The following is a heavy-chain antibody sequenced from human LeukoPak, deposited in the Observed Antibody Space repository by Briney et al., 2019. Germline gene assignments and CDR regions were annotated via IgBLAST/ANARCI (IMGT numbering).Heavy chain of an antibody. V-gene: IGHV4-59*01. Sequence: SETLSLTCTVSGGPISSSYWSWIRQPPGKGLEWIGYIYYSGSTSYNPSLKSRVTISVDTSKNQFSLKLNSVTAADTAVYYCARRYYDSSGYYYFDYWGQGTLVTVSS. D-gene: IGHD3-22*01. CDR2: IYYSGST. J-gene: IGHJ4*02. CDR3: ARRYYDSSGYYYFDY. CDR1: GGPISSSY.